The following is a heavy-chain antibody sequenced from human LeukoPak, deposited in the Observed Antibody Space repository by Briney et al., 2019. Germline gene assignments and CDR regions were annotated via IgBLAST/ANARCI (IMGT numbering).Heavy chain of an antibody. CDR2: INAYNGNT. V-gene: IGHV1-18*01. CDR3: ARRQGTTLNFDY. D-gene: IGHD1-1*01. CDR1: GYTFSSYG. Sequence: GASVNLSCKASGYTFSSYGFSWVRQAPGQGLEWMGWINAYNGNTNYAQNLQGRVTMTTDTSTSTAYMELRSLRSDDTAVYYCARRQGTTLNFDYWGQGSLAGVSS. J-gene: IGHJ4*02.